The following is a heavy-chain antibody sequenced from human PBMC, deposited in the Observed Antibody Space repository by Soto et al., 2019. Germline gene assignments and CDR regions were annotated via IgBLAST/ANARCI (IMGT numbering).Heavy chain of an antibody. D-gene: IGHD3-22*01. J-gene: IGHJ4*02. CDR2: ISDSGGRT. CDR1: GFSFRGYA. Sequence: EVQLLESGGGLVQPGGSLRLSCAASGFSFRGYAMSWVRQAPGKGLEWVSAISDSGGRTYYADSVKGRFTISRDNSKNTLYLQTNSQRAEDTAVYYCAKERTSSGYFDYWGQGTLVTVSS. V-gene: IGHV3-23*01. CDR3: AKERTSSGYFDY.